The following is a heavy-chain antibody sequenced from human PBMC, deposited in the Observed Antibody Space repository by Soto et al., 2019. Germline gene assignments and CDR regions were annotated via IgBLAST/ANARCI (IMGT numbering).Heavy chain of an antibody. J-gene: IGHJ5*02. V-gene: IGHV2-5*01. CDR1: GFSRRTSGVG. Sequence: SGPTLVNPTLTLTLTCILSGFSRRTSGVGVGWIRQPPGKALEWLGFIYWNDDKRYSPSLKSRLTITKDTSKNQVVLTMTNMDPVDTATYYCEKSGSSGWYGGFDPWGQGNLVTVSS. CDR3: EKSGSSGWYGGFDP. CDR2: IYWNDDK. D-gene: IGHD6-19*01.